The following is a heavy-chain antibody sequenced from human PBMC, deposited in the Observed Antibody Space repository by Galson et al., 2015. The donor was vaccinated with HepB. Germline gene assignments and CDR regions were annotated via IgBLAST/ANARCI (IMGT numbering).Heavy chain of an antibody. D-gene: IGHD3-22*01. Sequence: SLRLSCAAPGFTFSSYAMHWVRQAPGKGLEWVALISYDGGNKYYADSVKGRFTISRDNSKNTLYLQMNSLRAEDTAVYYCARDSPDSSGYLDYWGQGTLVTVSS. CDR3: ARDSPDSSGYLDY. V-gene: IGHV3-30-3*01. CDR2: ISYDGGNK. CDR1: GFTFSSYA. J-gene: IGHJ4*02.